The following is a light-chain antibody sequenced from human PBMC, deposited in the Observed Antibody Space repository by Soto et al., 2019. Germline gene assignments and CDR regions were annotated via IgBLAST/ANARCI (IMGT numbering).Light chain of an antibody. Sequence: EVVLTQSPAILSLSPGERATLSCRASQSISSSLAWYQHKPGRAPRLLIYDSSNRATGIPARFSGSGSGTDFTLTISSLAPEDFAVYYCQHRNNWPTFGGGTKVEIK. CDR3: QHRNNWPT. J-gene: IGKJ4*01. CDR2: DSS. V-gene: IGKV3-11*01. CDR1: QSISSS.